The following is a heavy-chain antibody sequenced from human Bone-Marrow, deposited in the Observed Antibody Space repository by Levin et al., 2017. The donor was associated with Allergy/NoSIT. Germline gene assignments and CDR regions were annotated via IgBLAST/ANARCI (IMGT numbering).Heavy chain of an antibody. D-gene: IGHD6-19*01. CDR1: GYTFTTYA. CDR2: INTNTGNP. Sequence: GGSLRLSCKASGYTFTTYAISWVRQAPGQGLEWMGWINTNTGNPTYARDFTGRFVFSLDTSVSTAYLQISSLKDEDSAMYFCARGKGQWLGSLGNWGQGTLVTVSS. J-gene: IGHJ4*02. CDR3: ARGKGQWLGSLGN. V-gene: IGHV7-4-1*02.